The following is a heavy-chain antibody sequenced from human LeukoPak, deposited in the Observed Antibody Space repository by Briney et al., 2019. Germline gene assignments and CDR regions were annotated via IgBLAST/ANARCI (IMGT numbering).Heavy chain of an antibody. CDR3: ARTRASYSYSNWFDP. J-gene: IGHJ5*02. Sequence: SETLSLTCSVSGGSISTSTYYWGWIRQPPGKGLEWIGYIYYSGSTNYNPSLKSRVTISVDTSKNQFSLKLSSVTAADTAVYYCARTRASYSYSNWFDPWGQGTLVTVSS. CDR2: IYYSGST. D-gene: IGHD2-21*01. V-gene: IGHV4-61*05. CDR1: GGSISTSTYY.